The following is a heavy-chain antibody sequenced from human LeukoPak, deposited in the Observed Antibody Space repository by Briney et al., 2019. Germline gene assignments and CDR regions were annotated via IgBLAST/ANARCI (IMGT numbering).Heavy chain of an antibody. V-gene: IGHV4-30-4*01. J-gene: IGHJ4*02. CDR1: DGSIGRGGEC. Sequence: SQTLSVTCNVYDGSIGRGGECWSLFRQAPGKDLEWIGYIYYSGSTYYNPSLKSRLTISVDTSENQFSLHLTSVTAADTAVYFCARVTRWAGLDFWGQGTLVTVSS. D-gene: IGHD2-21*02. CDR3: ARVTRWAGLDF. CDR2: IYYSGST.